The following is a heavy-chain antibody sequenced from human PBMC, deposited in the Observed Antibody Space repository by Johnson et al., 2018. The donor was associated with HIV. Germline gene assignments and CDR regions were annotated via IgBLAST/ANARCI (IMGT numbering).Heavy chain of an antibody. CDR3: ASDSSGYDERGEKDAFDI. CDR1: GLSFSNFG. V-gene: IGHV3-30*03. D-gene: IGHD3-22*01. CDR2: LSYDGSNK. Sequence: QGQLVESGGGVVQPGKALTPSCVGSGLSFSNFGIHWVRQAPGRGPEWVAVLSYDGSNKYSGDSVQGRFTISRDNSKSKMYLQMNSLRAEDTAVYNCASDSSGYDERGEKDAFDIWGQGTMVTVSS. J-gene: IGHJ3*02.